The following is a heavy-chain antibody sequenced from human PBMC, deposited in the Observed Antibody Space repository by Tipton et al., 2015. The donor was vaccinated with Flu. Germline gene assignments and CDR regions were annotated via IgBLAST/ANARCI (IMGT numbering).Heavy chain of an antibody. V-gene: IGHV3-9*01. J-gene: IGHJ4*02. D-gene: IGHD1-1*01. CDR2: INLDRENT. CDR3: GKDLSPGGLES. CDR1: GFSFDKYA. Sequence: SLRLSCAASGFSFDKYAMHWVRQAPGKGLEWVSGINLDRENTGYADSVKGRFTISRDNAKKSMYLQMNSLKPEDTALYYCGKDLSPGGLESWGQGTLVTVSS.